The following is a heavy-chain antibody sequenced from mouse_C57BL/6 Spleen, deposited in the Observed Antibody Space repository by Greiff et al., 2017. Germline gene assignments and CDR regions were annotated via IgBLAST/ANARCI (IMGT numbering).Heavy chain of an antibody. J-gene: IGHJ4*01. CDR1: GYAFSSYW. D-gene: IGHD3-2*02. V-gene: IGHV1-80*01. Sequence: VQLVESGAELVKPGASVKISCKASGYAFSSYWMNWVKQRPGKGLEWIGQIYPGDGDTNYNGKFKGKATLTADKSSSTAYMQLSSLTSEDSAVYFCARERTAQALYAMDYWGQGTSVTVSS. CDR2: IYPGDGDT. CDR3: ARERTAQALYAMDY.